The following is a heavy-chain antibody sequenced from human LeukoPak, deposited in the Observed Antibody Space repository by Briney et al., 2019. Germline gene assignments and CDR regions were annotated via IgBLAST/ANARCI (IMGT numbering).Heavy chain of an antibody. J-gene: IGHJ4*02. CDR1: GYTFTSYD. D-gene: IGHD3-10*01. Sequence: ASVKVSCKASGYTFTSYDINWVRQATGQGLEWMGWMNPNSGNTGYAQKFQGRVTMTRNTSISTAYMELSSLRSEDTAVYYCARGGGSSRRYFNYYGSGSQPDYWGQGTLVTVSS. CDR3: ARGGGSSRRYFNYYGSGSQPDY. V-gene: IGHV1-8*01. CDR2: MNPNSGNT.